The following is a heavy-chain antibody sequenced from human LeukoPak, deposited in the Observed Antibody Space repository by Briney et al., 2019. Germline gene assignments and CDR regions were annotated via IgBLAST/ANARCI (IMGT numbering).Heavy chain of an antibody. CDR3: AKGWYFDL. Sequence: GGSLSLSSAASGLPFISYAMSWVRQAPGKGVECDSAISSSGGNTYYADSVKGRFTISRDNSKNTLYLQMNSLRAEDTAVYYCAKGWYFDLWGRGTLVTVSS. CDR1: GLPFISYA. CDR2: ISSSGGNT. J-gene: IGHJ2*01. V-gene: IGHV3-23*01.